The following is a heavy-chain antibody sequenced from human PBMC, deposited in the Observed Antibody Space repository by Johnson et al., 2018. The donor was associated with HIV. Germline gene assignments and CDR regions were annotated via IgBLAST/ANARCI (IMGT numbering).Heavy chain of an antibody. CDR3: ARDFVAFGECTAFDI. J-gene: IGHJ3*02. Sequence: VQLVESGGGVVRPGGSLRLSCAASGFTLDDYGMAWVRQAPGKGLEWVSGINWNGGSTGYADSVKGRFTISRDNAKNSLYLQMNSLRAEDTALYYCARDFVAFGECTAFDIWGQGTLVTVAS. D-gene: IGHD3-10*01. CDR1: GFTLDDYG. CDR2: INWNGGST. V-gene: IGHV3-20*04.